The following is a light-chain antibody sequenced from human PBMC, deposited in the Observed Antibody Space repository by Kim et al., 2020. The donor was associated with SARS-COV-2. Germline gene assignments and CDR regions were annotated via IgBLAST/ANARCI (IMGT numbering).Light chain of an antibody. V-gene: IGLV10-54*01. CDR1: SNNVGNNG. Sequence: QTATLTCTGNSNNVGNNGAAWLQQHPGRPPKLLSYRNNNRPSGVSERFSASRSGNTASLTITGLQPEDEADYYCSAWDSSLNAVVFGGGTQLTVL. CDR2: RNN. J-gene: IGLJ2*01. CDR3: SAWDSSLNAVV.